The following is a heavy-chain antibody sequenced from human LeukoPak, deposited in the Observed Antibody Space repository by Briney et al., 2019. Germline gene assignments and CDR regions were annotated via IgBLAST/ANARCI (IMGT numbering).Heavy chain of an antibody. V-gene: IGHV3-7*01. CDR1: GFTFSTYW. CDR2: IKEDGSDK. CDR3: AKCGHFNFDY. J-gene: IGHJ4*02. Sequence: GGSLRLSCAAPGFTFSTYWMKWVRQAPGKGLEWVASIKEDGSDKYYVDSVKGRFSISRDNAKNSLYLQMNSLRTEDTAVYYCAKCGHFNFDYWGQGTLVTVSS. D-gene: IGHD2-21*01.